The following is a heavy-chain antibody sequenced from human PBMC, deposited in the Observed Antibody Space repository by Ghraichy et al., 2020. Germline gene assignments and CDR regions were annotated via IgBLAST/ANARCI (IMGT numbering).Heavy chain of an antibody. CDR3: ARDYNTFKYSSSGWFDP. Sequence: SQTLSLTCTVSGGSISSYYWSWIRQPAGKGLEWIGRIYTSGSTNYNPSLKSRVTMSVDTSKNQFSLKLSSVTAADTAVYYCARDYNTFKYSSSGWFDPWGQGTLVTVSS. J-gene: IGHJ5*02. CDR1: GGSISSYY. D-gene: IGHD6-6*01. CDR2: IYTSGST. V-gene: IGHV4-4*07.